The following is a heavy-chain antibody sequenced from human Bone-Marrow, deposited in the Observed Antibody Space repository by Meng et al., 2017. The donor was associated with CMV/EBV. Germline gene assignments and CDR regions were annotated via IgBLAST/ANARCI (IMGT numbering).Heavy chain of an antibody. D-gene: IGHD1-26*01. V-gene: IGHV3-13*03. CDR2: IGTAGDT. J-gene: IGHJ2*01. CDR1: GFTFSSYD. CDR3: AREQRVIGSSLNWYFDL. Sequence: GGSLRLSCAACGFTFSSYDMHWVRQATGKGLEWVSAIGTAGDTYYPGSVKGQFTISRENAKNSLYLQMNSLRAGDTAVYYCAREQRVIGSSLNWYFDLWGRGTLVTVSS.